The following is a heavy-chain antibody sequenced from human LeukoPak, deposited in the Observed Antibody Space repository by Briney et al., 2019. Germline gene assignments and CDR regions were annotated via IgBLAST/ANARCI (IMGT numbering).Heavy chain of an antibody. CDR2: IYNTGST. D-gene: IGHD3-10*01. Sequence: GGSLRLSCAASGFPVSSNYMSWVRQAPGKGLEWVSVIYNTGSTFYADSVKGRSTISRDSSKNTVYLQMNSLRGEDTAVYYCACHYYGSATPDHWGQGTLVTVSS. CDR3: ACHYYGSATPDH. CDR1: GFPVSSNY. V-gene: IGHV3-66*04. J-gene: IGHJ4*02.